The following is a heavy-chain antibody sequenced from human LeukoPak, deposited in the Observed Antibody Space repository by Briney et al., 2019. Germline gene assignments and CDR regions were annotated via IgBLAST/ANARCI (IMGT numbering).Heavy chain of an antibody. Sequence: SQTLSLTCTVLGGSISSDSHYWGWIRQPAGKGLEWIGRMYSSGSPDYNPSLKSRVIISVDTSKNQFSLRLSSVTAADTAVYYCAGGRDGWGFDYWGQGTLVTVSS. D-gene: IGHD5-24*01. CDR1: GGSISSDSHY. J-gene: IGHJ4*02. CDR3: AGGRDGWGFDY. V-gene: IGHV4-61*02. CDR2: MYSSGSP.